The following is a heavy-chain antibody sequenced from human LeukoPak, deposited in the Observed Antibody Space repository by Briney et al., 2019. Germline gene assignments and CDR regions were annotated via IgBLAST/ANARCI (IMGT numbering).Heavy chain of an antibody. Sequence: GGSLRLSCAASGFTFSSYSMNWVRQAPGKGLEWVSSISSSSSYIYYADSVKGRFTISRDNSKNTLYLQMNSLRAEDTAVYYCARVFIEQLVLNAFDIWGQGTMVTVSS. CDR3: ARVFIEQLVLNAFDI. CDR2: ISSSSSYI. V-gene: IGHV3-21*01. J-gene: IGHJ3*02. CDR1: GFTFSSYS. D-gene: IGHD6-6*01.